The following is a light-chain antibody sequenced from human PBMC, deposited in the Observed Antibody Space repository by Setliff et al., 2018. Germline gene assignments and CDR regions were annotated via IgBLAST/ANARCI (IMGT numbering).Light chain of an antibody. CDR3: NAYTSGSTYV. CDR1: SSDVGSYDL. Sequence: QSALTQPASVSGSPGQSITISCSGTSSDVGSYDLVSWYQQHPGKAPKLIIYAVSDRPSGVSNRFSGSKSGNTASLTISGLQTEDEADYYCNAYTSGSTYVFRTGTKVTVL. CDR2: AVS. J-gene: IGLJ1*01. V-gene: IGLV2-14*03.